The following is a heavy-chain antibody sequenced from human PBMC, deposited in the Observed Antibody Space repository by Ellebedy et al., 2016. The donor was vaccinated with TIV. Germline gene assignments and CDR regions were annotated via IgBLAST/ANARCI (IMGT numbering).Heavy chain of an antibody. CDR3: SRGVDSKKVGDL. J-gene: IGHJ5*02. D-gene: IGHD3-22*01. CDR2: VHYSGSI. V-gene: IGHV4-61*01. Sequence: SETLSLTXTVSGGSVSSSGIYYWNWIRQAPGKGLEWIGCVHYSGSIYYNPSLKSRVTISVDMSKNQFSLKLSSVTAADTAVYYCSRGVDSKKVGDLWGQGTLVTVS. CDR1: GGSVSSSGIYY.